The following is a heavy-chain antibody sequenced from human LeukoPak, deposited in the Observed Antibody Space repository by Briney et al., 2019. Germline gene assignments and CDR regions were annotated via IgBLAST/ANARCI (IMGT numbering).Heavy chain of an antibody. CDR2: IHPNSGDT. D-gene: IGHD3-9*01. V-gene: IGHV1-2*02. J-gene: IGHJ6*03. Sequence: ASVKVSCKASGYTFTGYYLHWVRQAPGQGLEWMAWIHPNSGDTNYAQKFQGRVTMTRDTSISTAYMELSSLRAEDTAVYYCARDPRREKTYYDILTGSGDDYYYYYYMDVWGKGTTVTVSS. CDR3: ARDPRREKTYYDILTGSGDDYYYYYYMDV. CDR1: GYTFTGYY.